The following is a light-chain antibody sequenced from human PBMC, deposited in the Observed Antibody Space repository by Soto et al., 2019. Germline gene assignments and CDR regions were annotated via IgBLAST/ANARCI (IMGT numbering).Light chain of an antibody. CDR3: QQYGRLPFT. V-gene: IGKV3-20*01. CDR1: QSVSTGQ. J-gene: IGKJ3*01. Sequence: EIVLTQSPGTLSLSPGERGTLSCRASQSVSTGQIAWYQQKYGQAPRLLMYGVSSRAAGIPDRFSGSGSGTDFTLTISSLEPEDFAVYYWQQYGRLPFTFGPGTKVDIK. CDR2: GVS.